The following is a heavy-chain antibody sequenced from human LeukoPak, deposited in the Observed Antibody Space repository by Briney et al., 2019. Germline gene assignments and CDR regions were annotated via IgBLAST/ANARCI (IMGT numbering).Heavy chain of an antibody. CDR2: IYYSGIT. V-gene: IGHV4-59*11. D-gene: IGHD2-8*01. CDR3: ARGTNMMASLRFDP. CDR1: GGSISTHY. Sequence: KPSETLSLACTISGGSISTHYWSWIRQPPGKGLEWIGYIYYSGITKYNPSVKSRVTISVDTSKNQFSLKVSSVTAADTAVYYCARGTNMMASLRFDPWGQGTLVTVSS. J-gene: IGHJ5*02.